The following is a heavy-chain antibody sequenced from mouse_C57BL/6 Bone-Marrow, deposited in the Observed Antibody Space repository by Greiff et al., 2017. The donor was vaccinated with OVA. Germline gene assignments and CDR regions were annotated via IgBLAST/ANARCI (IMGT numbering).Heavy chain of an antibody. CDR2: SRNKANDYTT. J-gene: IGHJ3*01. V-gene: IGHV7-1*01. CDR3: ARATNWEFAY. D-gene: IGHD4-1*01. Sequence: EVKLMESGGGLVQSGRSLRLSCATSGFTFSDFYMEWVRQAPGKGLEWIAASRNKANDYTTEYSASVKGRFIVSRDTSQSILYLQMNALRAEDTAIYYCARATNWEFAYWGQGTLVTVSA. CDR1: GFTFSDFY.